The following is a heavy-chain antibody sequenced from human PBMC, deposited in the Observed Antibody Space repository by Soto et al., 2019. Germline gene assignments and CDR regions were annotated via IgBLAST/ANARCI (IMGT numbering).Heavy chain of an antibody. V-gene: IGHV3-21*01. Sequence: PGGSLRLSCAASGFVFSDFQFNWVRQAPGGGLEWLSSITGTSAFTDYAESIEGRFTISRDNPNKLLFLHMDNLRPEDTAVYYCARDNLAFQGAFDLWGQGTLVTVSS. CDR3: ARDNLAFQGAFDL. CDR2: ITGTSAFT. J-gene: IGHJ4*02. D-gene: IGHD3-16*01. CDR1: GFVFSDFQ.